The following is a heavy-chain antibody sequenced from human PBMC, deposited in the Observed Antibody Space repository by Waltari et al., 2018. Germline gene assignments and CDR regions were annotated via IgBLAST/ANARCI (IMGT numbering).Heavy chain of an antibody. CDR3: AKGSGSYDY. J-gene: IGHJ4*02. CDR2: IRYDGINK. D-gene: IGHD1-26*01. Sequence: QVQLVESGGGVVQPGGSLRLSCAASGFTFSSYGMHWVRQAPGKWLEWVAFIRYDGINKYYADSVKGRFTISRDNSKNTLYLQMNSLRAEDTAVYYCAKGSGSYDYWGQGTLVTVSS. CDR1: GFTFSSYG. V-gene: IGHV3-30*02.